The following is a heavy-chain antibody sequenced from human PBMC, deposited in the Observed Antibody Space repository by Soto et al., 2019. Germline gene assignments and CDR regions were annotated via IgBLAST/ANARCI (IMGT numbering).Heavy chain of an antibody. D-gene: IGHD6-13*01. CDR3: ARQGGYSSSWYVFGYYYYGMDV. Sequence: PSETLSLTCTVSGGSISSSSYYWGWIRQPPGKGLEWIGSIYYSGSTYYNPSLKSRVTISVDTSKNQFSPKLSSVTAADTAVYYCARQGGYSSSWYVFGYYYYGMDVWGQGTTVTVSS. J-gene: IGHJ6*02. CDR2: IYYSGST. CDR1: GGSISSSSYY. V-gene: IGHV4-39*01.